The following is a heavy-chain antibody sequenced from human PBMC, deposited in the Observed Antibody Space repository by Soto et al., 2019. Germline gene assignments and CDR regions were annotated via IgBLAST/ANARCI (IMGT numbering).Heavy chain of an antibody. CDR3: ARPMVRGVSDAFDI. Sequence: QLQLQEAGPGLVKPSETLSLTCTVSGGSISSSTYYWGWIRQPPGKGLEGIGSIYYSGSTYYNPSLKSRVTISVDTSQNQFSLKLSSVTASDTAVYYCARPMVRGVSDAFDIWGQGTMVTVSS. J-gene: IGHJ3*02. CDR2: IYYSGST. CDR1: GGSISSSTYY. D-gene: IGHD3-10*01. V-gene: IGHV4-39*01.